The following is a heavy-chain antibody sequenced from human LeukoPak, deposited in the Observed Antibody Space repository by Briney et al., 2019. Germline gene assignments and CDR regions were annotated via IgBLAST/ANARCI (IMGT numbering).Heavy chain of an antibody. Sequence: GGSLRLPCAASGFTFSSYEMNWVRQAPGKGLEWVSYISSSGSGSTIYYADSVKGRFTISRDNAKNSLYLQMNSLRAEDTAVYYCARGTGYCLDPWGQGTLVTVSS. CDR3: ARGTGYCLDP. J-gene: IGHJ5*02. CDR1: GFTFSSYE. CDR2: ISSSGSGSTI. D-gene: IGHD2-2*03. V-gene: IGHV3-48*03.